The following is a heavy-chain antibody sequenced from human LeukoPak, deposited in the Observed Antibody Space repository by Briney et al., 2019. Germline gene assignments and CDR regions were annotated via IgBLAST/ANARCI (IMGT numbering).Heavy chain of an antibody. CDR3: ARDYCSSTSCYMAFDY. V-gene: IGHV3-53*04. CDR2: IYSGGST. D-gene: IGHD2-2*02. CDR1: GFTVSSNY. Sequence: GGSLRLSCAASGFTVSSNYMSWVRQAPGKRLEWVSVIYSGGSTYCADSVKGRFTISRHNSKNTLYLQMSSLRSEDTAVYYCARDYCSSTSCYMAFDYWGQGTLVTVSS. J-gene: IGHJ4*02.